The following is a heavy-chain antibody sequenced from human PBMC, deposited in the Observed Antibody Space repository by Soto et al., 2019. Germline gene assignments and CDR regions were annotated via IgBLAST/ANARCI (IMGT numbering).Heavy chain of an antibody. D-gene: IGHD3-3*01. J-gene: IGHJ3*02. CDR2: ISGSGGST. Sequence: GGSLRLSCAASGFTFSSYAMSWVRQAPGKGLEWVSAISGSGGSTYYADSVKGRFTISRDNSKNTLYLQMNSLRAEDTAVYYCAKGLRFLEWLFRSDAFDIWGQWTMVTVSS. CDR1: GFTFSSYA. V-gene: IGHV3-23*01. CDR3: AKGLRFLEWLFRSDAFDI.